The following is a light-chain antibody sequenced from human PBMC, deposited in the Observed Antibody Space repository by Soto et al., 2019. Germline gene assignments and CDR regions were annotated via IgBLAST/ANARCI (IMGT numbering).Light chain of an antibody. CDR3: AAWDYSLNGRV. CDR2: SSN. CDR1: HSNIGRNS. V-gene: IGLV1-44*01. Sequence: QSVLTQPPSASGTPGQRVTIPCSGTHSNIGRNSVNWYLQLPGTAPRLLIFSSNQRPLGVPDRFSGSRSGTSASLAITGLRSEDDAYYYCAAWDYSLNGRVFGGGTKLTVL. J-gene: IGLJ3*02.